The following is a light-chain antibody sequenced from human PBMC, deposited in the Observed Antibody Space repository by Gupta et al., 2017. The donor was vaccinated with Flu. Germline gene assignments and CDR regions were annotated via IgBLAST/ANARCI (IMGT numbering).Light chain of an antibody. CDR2: RPS. J-gene: IGLJ3*02. CDR1: SGSVSRAHY. Sequence: TCGLSSGSVSRAHYTSWYQQRPGHSPRTLVYRPSTRSSGVPERFSGSLLGHKAALTLPGAQADADCLYFFVLYMGHGGWIFGRGTRLTVL. CDR3: VLYMGHGGWI. V-gene: IGLV8-61*01.